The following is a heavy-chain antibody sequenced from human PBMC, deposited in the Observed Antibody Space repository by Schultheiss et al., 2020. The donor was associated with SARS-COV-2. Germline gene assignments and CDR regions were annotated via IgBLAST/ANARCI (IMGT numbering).Heavy chain of an antibody. CDR3: ATVFVGGRFDP. J-gene: IGHJ5*02. D-gene: IGHD4-23*01. CDR2: IYYSGST. Sequence: SETLSLTCTVSGGSISSDYWSWIRQHPGKGLEWIGYIYYSGSTYYNPSLKSLPTISVDTSKNQFSLKLSSVTAADTAVYYCATVFVGGRFDPWGQGTLVTVSS. CDR1: GGSISSDY. V-gene: IGHV4-59*08.